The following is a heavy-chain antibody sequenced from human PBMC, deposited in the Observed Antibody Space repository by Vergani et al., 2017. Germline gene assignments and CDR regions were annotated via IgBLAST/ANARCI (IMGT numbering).Heavy chain of an antibody. CDR3: ARDHPSGSALDV. CDR2: IYYSGST. Sequence: QVQLQESGPGLVKPSQTLSLTCTVSGGSISSGGYYWSWIRQHPGKGLEWIGYIYYSGSTYYYPSLKSRVTISVDTSKNQFSLKLSSVTAADTAVYYCARDHPSGSALDVWGQGTTVTVSS. J-gene: IGHJ6*02. CDR1: GGSISSGGYY. D-gene: IGHD3-10*01. V-gene: IGHV4-31*03.